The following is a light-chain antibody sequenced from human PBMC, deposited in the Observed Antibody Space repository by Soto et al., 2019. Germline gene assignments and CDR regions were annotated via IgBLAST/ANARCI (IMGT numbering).Light chain of an antibody. CDR2: RAS. V-gene: IGKV3-15*01. Sequence: EIVIPKSPATLSVSAGERGTLSCRPSQSFSSYLAWYQQRPGQAPRLLIYRASARATGIPARFSGSGSGTEFTLTIGSLQSEDSAVYYCQQYQNLWTFGQGTKVDIK. J-gene: IGKJ1*01. CDR1: QSFSSY. CDR3: QQYQNLWT.